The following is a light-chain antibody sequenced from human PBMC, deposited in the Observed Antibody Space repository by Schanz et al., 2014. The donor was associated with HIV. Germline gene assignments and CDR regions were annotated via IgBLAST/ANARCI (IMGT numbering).Light chain of an antibody. V-gene: IGLV2-14*02. CDR2: EVT. Sequence: QSALTQPASVSGSPGQSITISCTGTSSDVGGHNLVSWYQQHPGKVPQLLIFEVTKRPSGVSYRFSGSKSGNTASLTISGLQSEDEADYYCSSYTSSSTDVIFGGGTKLTVL. J-gene: IGLJ2*01. CDR3: SSYTSSSTDVI. CDR1: SSDVGGHNL.